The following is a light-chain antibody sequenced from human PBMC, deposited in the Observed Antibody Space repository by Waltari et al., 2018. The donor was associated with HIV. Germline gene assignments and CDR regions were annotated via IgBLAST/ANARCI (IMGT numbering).Light chain of an antibody. J-gene: IGKJ3*01. CDR1: QSVLHSSNNKNY. Sequence: DIVMTQSPDSLAVSLSERATINCKSSQSVLHSSNNKNYLAWYQQKPGQPPKLLIYWASTRESGVPDRFSGSGSGTDFTLTISSLQAEDVAVYYCQQYYSTPNTFGPGTKVDIK. CDR3: QQYYSTPNT. CDR2: WAS. V-gene: IGKV4-1*01.